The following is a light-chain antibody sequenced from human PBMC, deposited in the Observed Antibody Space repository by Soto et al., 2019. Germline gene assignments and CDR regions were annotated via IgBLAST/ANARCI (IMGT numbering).Light chain of an antibody. CDR1: QSVSSY. CDR2: DAS. CDR3: QQRSNWPPT. V-gene: IGKV3-11*01. Sequence: EIVLTQSPATLSLSAGERATLSCRASQSVSSYLAWYKQKPGQAPRLLIYDASNRATGIPARVSGSGSGTDFTLTISSLEPEDFEVYYCQQRSNWPPTFGQGTRLEIK. J-gene: IGKJ5*01.